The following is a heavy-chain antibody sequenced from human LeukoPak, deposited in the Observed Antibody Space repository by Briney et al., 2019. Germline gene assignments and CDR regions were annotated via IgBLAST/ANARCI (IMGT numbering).Heavy chain of an antibody. J-gene: IGHJ3*02. D-gene: IGHD1-1*01. Sequence: SQTLSLTRAISGDSVSSNIALWNWIRQSPSRGLEWLGRTYYRSKWYNDYAVSVKSRITINADTSKNQFSLQLNSVTPEDTAVYYCANSKPMWNDAFDIWGQGTMVTVSS. CDR3: ANSKPMWNDAFDI. CDR1: GDSVSSNIAL. CDR2: TYYRSKWYN. V-gene: IGHV6-1*01.